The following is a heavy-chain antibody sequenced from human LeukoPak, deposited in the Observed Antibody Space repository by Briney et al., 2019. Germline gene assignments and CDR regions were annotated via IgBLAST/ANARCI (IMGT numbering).Heavy chain of an antibody. Sequence: SQTLSLTCTVSGGSISSGSYYWSWIRQPAGKGLEWIGRIYTSGGTNYNPSLKSRVTISVDTSKNQFSLKLSSVTAADTAVYYCARGAVPSGWFDPWGQGTLVTVSS. CDR2: IYTSGGT. V-gene: IGHV4-61*02. CDR3: ARGAVPSGWFDP. J-gene: IGHJ5*02. CDR1: GGSISSGSYY. D-gene: IGHD6-19*01.